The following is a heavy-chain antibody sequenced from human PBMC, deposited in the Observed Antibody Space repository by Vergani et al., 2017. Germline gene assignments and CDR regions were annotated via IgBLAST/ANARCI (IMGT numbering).Heavy chain of an antibody. CDR2: ISSSSSYI. Sequence: EVQLVESGGGLVKPGGSLRLSCAASGFTFSSYSMNWVRQAPGKGLEWVSSISSSSSYIYYADSVKGRFTISRDNAKNSLYLQMNSLRAEDTAVYYCARESGWFGELSRGAFDYWGQGTTVTVSS. CDR3: ARESGWFGELSRGAFDY. J-gene: IGHJ4*03. V-gene: IGHV3-21*01. CDR1: GFTFSSYS. D-gene: IGHD3-10*01.